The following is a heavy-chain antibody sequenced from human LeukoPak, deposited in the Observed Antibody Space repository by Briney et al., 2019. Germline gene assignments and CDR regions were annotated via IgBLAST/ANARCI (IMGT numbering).Heavy chain of an antibody. CDR2: IYYSGST. J-gene: IGHJ6*02. CDR1: GGSISSYY. Sequence: ETLSLTCTVSGGSISSYYWSWIRQPPGKGLEWIGYIYYSGSTNYNPSLKSRVTISVDTSKNQFSLKLSSVTAADTAVYYCARGGDYYYGMDVWGQGTTVTVSS. V-gene: IGHV4-59*01. D-gene: IGHD6-25*01. CDR3: ARGGDYYYGMDV.